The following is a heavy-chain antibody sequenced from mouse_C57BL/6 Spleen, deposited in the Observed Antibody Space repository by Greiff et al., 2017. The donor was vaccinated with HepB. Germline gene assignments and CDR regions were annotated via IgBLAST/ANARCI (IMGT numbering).Heavy chain of an antibody. D-gene: IGHD1-1*01. V-gene: IGHV14-3*01. CDR2: IDPANGNT. CDR3: ASRAIYYGSSWFAY. J-gene: IGHJ3*01. Sequence: VQLQQSVAELVRPGASVKLSCTASGFNFKNTYMHWVKQRPEQGLEWIGRIDPANGNTKYAPKFQGKATITADTSSNTAYLQLSSLTSKDTALYSCASRAIYYGSSWFAYWGQGTLVTVSA. CDR1: GFNFKNTY.